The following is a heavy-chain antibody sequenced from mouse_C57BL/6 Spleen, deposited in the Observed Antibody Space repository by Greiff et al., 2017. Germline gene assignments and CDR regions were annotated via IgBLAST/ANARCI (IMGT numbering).Heavy chain of an antibody. CDR2: IDPSDSYT. CDR1: GYTFTSYW. J-gene: IGHJ1*03. V-gene: IGHV1-50*01. CDR3: EREGGFDV. Sequence: QVQLQQPGAELVKPGASVKLSCKASGYTFTSYWMQWVKQRPGQGLEWIGEIDPSDSYTNYNQKFKGKATLTVDTSSSTAYMQLSSLTSEDSAVYYCEREGGFDVWGTGTTVTVSS.